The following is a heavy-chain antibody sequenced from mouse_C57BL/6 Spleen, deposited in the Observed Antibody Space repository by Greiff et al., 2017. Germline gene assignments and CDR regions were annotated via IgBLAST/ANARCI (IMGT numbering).Heavy chain of an antibody. CDR3: ARKGVVEDYAMDD. J-gene: IGHJ4*01. CDR1: GYAFSSSW. CDR2: IYPGDGDT. D-gene: IGHD1-1*01. Sequence: VQLQESGPELVKPGASVKISCKASGYAFSSSWMNWVKQRPGKGLEWIGRIYPGDGDTNYNGKFKGKATLTADKSSSTAYMQLSSLTAEDSAVYFCARKGVVEDYAMDDWGQGTSVTVSS. V-gene: IGHV1-82*01.